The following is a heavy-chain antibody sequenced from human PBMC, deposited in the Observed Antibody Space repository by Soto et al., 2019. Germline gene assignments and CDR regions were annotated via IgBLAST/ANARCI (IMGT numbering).Heavy chain of an antibody. V-gene: IGHV4-31*03. CDR3: AREPESTGYSSSWYENWFDP. CDR2: IYYSGST. CDR1: GGSISSGGYY. D-gene: IGHD6-13*01. Sequence: QVQLQESGPGLVKPSQTLSLTCTVSGGSISSGGYYWSWIRQHPGKGLEWIGYIYYSGSTYYNPSLKSRVTISVDTSKNQFSLKLSSVTAADTAVYYCAREPESTGYSSSWYENWFDPWGQGTLVTVSS. J-gene: IGHJ5*02.